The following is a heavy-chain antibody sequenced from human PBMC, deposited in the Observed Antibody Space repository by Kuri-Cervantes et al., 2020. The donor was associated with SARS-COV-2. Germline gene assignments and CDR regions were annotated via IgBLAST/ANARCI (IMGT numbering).Heavy chain of an antibody. CDR2: IYHSGST. V-gene: IGHV4-38-2*01. D-gene: IGHD1-1*01. J-gene: IGHJ4*02. CDR3: ARGLEGNY. CDR1: GYSISSGYY. Sequence: GSLRLSCAVSGYSISSGYYWGWIRQPPGKGLEWIGSIYHSGSTYYNPSLKSRVTISVDTSKNQFSLKLSSVTAADTAVYYCARGLEGNYWGQGTLVTVSS.